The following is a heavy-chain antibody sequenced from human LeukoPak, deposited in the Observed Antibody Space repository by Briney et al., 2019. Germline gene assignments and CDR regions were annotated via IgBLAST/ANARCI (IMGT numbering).Heavy chain of an antibody. D-gene: IGHD3-22*01. V-gene: IGHV1-18*01. J-gene: IGHJ3*02. CDR3: ARGVPDYYDSSGYDDAFDI. CDR1: GYTFTSYG. Sequence: ASVKVSCKASGYTFTSYGISWVRQAPGQGLEWRGWISAYNGNTNYAQKLQGRVTMTTDTSTSTAYIELRSLRSDDTAVYYCARGVPDYYDSSGYDDAFDIWGQGTMVTVSS. CDR2: ISAYNGNT.